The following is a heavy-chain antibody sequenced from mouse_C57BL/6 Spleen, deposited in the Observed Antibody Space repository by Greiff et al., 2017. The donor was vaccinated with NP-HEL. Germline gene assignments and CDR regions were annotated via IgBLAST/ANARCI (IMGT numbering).Heavy chain of an antibody. Sequence: QVQLKESGAELVKPGASVKISCKASGYAFSSYWMNWVKQRPGKGLEWIGQIYPGDGDTNYNGKFKGRATLTADKSSSTAYMQLSSLTSEDSAVYFCARGGSYGYAYWGQGTLVTVSA. J-gene: IGHJ3*01. D-gene: IGHD1-1*02. V-gene: IGHV1-80*01. CDR3: ARGGSYGYAY. CDR2: IYPGDGDT. CDR1: GYAFSSYW.